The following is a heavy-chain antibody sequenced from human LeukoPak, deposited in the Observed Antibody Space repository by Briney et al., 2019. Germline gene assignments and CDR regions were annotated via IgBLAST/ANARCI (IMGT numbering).Heavy chain of an antibody. D-gene: IGHD5-12*01. CDR3: ARGDPGYSGYYFDY. CDR2: IYTSGNT. Sequence: PSETLSLTCTVSGGSISGYYWSWIRQPAGKGLEWIGRIYTSGNTNYNPSLKSRVTMSVDTSKNQFSLRLSSVTAADTAVYYCARGDPGYSGYYFDYWGQGTLVTVSS. J-gene: IGHJ4*02. V-gene: IGHV4-4*07. CDR1: GGSISGYY.